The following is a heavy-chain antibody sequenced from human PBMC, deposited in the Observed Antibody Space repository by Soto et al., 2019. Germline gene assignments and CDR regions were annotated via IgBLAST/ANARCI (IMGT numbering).Heavy chain of an antibody. J-gene: IGHJ6*02. CDR2: ISSNGESTYHTDAT. CDR1: GFNFRSYA. Sequence: GGSLRLSCKASGFNFRSYAMSWVRQAPGKGLEWVSIISSNGESTYHTDATYYADSVRGRFSISRDNSKNTLSLQMNSLRAEDTAVYYCAKTEPYSGYDLTRWYYYYYYGMDVWGQGTTVTVSS. V-gene: IGHV3-23*01. CDR3: AKTEPYSGYDLTRWYYYYYYGMDV. D-gene: IGHD5-12*01.